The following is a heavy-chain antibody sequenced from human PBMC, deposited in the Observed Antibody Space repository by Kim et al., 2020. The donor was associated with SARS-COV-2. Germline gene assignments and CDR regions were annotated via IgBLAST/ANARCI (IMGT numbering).Heavy chain of an antibody. D-gene: IGHD3-10*01. J-gene: IGHJ3*02. CDR2: INHSGST. CDR1: GGSFSGYY. V-gene: IGHV4-34*01. Sequence: SETLSLTCAVYGGSFSGYYWSWIRQPPGKGLEWIGEINHSGSTNYNPSLKSRVTISVDTSKNQFSLKLSSVTAADTAVYYCARVRITMVRGVIFNFTPDAFDIWGQGTMVTVSS. CDR3: ARVRITMVRGVIFNFTPDAFDI.